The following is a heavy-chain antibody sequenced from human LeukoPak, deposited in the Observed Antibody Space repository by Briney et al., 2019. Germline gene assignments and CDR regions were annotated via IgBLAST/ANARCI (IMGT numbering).Heavy chain of an antibody. D-gene: IGHD3-16*01. J-gene: IGHJ6*03. CDR1: GGSINNYY. CDR3: AREPGTFDYPYMDV. Sequence: SETLSLTCTVSGGSINNYYYHWIRQPAGKGLEWIGRIYTSGGTNYNPSLKSRVTISVDTSKNQFSLKLSSVTAADTAVYYCAREPGTFDYPYMDVWGKGTTVTISS. V-gene: IGHV4-4*07. CDR2: IYTSGGT.